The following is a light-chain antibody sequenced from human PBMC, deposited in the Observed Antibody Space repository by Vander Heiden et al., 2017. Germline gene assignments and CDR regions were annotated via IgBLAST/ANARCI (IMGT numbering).Light chain of an antibody. J-gene: IGKJ4*02. CDR1: QGINGW. CDR2: AAS. Sequence: DIQMTQSPSSVSASLGERVTITCRASQGINGWLAWYQQRPGKASQLLIYAASSLHTGVPSRFRGSGFGTEYTLTISSLQPEDFGTYFCQQAHTFPRTFGGGTRVEIK. V-gene: IGKV1-12*01. CDR3: QQAHTFPRT.